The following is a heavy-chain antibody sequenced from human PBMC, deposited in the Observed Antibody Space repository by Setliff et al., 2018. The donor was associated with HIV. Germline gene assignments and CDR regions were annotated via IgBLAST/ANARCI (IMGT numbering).Heavy chain of an antibody. CDR2: IYYSGST. J-gene: IGHJ6*04. CDR1: GGSFSNYY. V-gene: IGHV4-39*07. D-gene: IGHD6-13*01. Sequence: SETLSLTCAVYGGSFSNYYWGWIRQPPGKGLEWIGSIYYSGSTYYNPSLKSRATRSIDTSKNQVSLNLTSVTAADTAVYYCAKEGSWSSSWHQMDVWGKGTTVTVSS. CDR3: AKEGSWSSSWHQMDV.